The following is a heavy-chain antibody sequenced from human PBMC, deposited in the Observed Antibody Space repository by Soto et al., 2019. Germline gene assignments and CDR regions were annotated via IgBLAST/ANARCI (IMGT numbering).Heavy chain of an antibody. D-gene: IGHD3-16*02. CDR3: ASAYPAGVLALYYFDH. CDR1: GYTFTSYG. J-gene: IGHJ4*02. CDR2: ISAYNGNT. Sequence: QVQLVQSGAEVKKPGASVKVSCKASGYTFTSYGISWVRQAPGQGLEWMGWISAYNGNTNYAQKLQGRATMTTDTSTSSSYMERRSLISVDTAVYYCASAYPAGVLALYYFDHSGQGTLVIVSS. V-gene: IGHV1-18*01.